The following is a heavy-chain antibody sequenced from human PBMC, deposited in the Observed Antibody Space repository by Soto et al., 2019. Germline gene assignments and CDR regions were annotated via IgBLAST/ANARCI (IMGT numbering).Heavy chain of an antibody. CDR2: ISSSSSYI. J-gene: IGHJ4*02. Sequence: EVQLVESGGGLVKPGGSLRLSCAASGFTFSSYSMNWVRQAPGKGLEWGSSISSSSSYIYYADSVKGRFTISRDNAKNSLYLQMNSLRAEDTGVYYCARPEYYYDSRGYYGYWGQGTLVTVSS. CDR1: GFTFSSYS. CDR3: ARPEYYYDSRGYYGY. D-gene: IGHD3-22*01. V-gene: IGHV3-21*01.